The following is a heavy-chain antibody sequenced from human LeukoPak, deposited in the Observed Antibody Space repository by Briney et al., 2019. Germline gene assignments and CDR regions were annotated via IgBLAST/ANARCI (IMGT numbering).Heavy chain of an antibody. D-gene: IGHD3-22*01. V-gene: IGHV1-69*04. CDR2: IIPIFGIA. J-gene: IGHJ4*02. CDR3: ARYYYDSSGFSQTFFDC. CDR1: GGTLSSYA. Sequence: SVKVSCKASGGTLSSYAISWVRQAPGQGLEWMGRIIPIFGIANYAQKFQGRVTITADKSTSTAYMELSSLRSEDTAVYYCARYYYDSSGFSQTFFDCWGQGTLVTVSS.